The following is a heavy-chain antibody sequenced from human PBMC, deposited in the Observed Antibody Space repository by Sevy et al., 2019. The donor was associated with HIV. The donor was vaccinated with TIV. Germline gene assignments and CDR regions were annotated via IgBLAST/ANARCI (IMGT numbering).Heavy chain of an antibody. V-gene: IGHV3-30*18. J-gene: IGHJ6*02. CDR3: AKDHRTATVTTHYYYYYGMDV. D-gene: IGHD4-17*01. CDR2: ISYDGSNK. CDR1: GFTFSSYG. Sequence: GGSLRLSCAASGFTFSSYGMHWVRQAPGKGLEWVAVISYDGSNKYYADSVKGRFTISRDNSKNTLYLQTNSLRAEDTAVYYCAKDHRTATVTTHYYYYYGMDVWGQGTTVTVSS.